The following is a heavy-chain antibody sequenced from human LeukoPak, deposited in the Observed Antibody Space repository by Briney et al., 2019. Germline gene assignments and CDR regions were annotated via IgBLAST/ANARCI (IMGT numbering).Heavy chain of an antibody. CDR1: GFTFSSYL. V-gene: IGHV3-7*01. J-gene: IGHJ3*02. Sequence: GGSLRLSCAASGFTFSSYLMSWVRQAPGKGLEWVANIKQDGSEKYYVDSVKGRFTISRDNAKNSLYLQMNSLRAEDTAVYYCARGRKTHAFDIWGQGTMVTVSS. CDR3: ARGRKTHAFDI. CDR2: IKQDGSEK.